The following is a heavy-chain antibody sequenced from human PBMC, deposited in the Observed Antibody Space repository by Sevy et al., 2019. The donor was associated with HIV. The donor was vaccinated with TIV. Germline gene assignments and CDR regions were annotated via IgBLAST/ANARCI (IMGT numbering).Heavy chain of an antibody. Sequence: SETLSLTCTVSGTSISRYYWTWIRQPAGKRLEWIGRIYLSGITDYNPSLKSRVTMSVDTSKNQFSLNLSSVTAADTAVYYCATERGRVYLDYWGQGTLVTVSS. CDR2: IYLSGIT. CDR1: GTSISRYY. J-gene: IGHJ4*02. D-gene: IGHD3-16*01. CDR3: ATERGRVYLDY. V-gene: IGHV4-4*07.